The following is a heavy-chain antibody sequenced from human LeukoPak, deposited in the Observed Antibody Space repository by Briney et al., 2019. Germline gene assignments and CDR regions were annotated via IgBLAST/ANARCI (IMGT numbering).Heavy chain of an antibody. CDR3: ARARCSRTSCNTESDY. CDR1: GFTLSPYW. D-gene: IGHD2-2*01. J-gene: IGHJ4*02. Sequence: GGSLRLSCAASGFTLSPYWMHWVRQAPGQGLVWVSRINRDGSSTTYADSVKGRFTISRDNTKNTLYLQMNILRAEDTAVYYCARARCSRTSCNTESDYWGQGTLVTVSS. CDR2: INRDGSST. V-gene: IGHV3-74*01.